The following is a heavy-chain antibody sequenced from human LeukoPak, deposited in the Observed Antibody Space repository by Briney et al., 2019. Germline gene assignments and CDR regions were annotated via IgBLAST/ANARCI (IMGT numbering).Heavy chain of an antibody. V-gene: IGHV1-18*01. CDR2: ISAYNGNT. J-gene: IGHJ4*02. Sequence: ASVKVSCKASGYTFTSYGISWVGQAPGQGLEWMGWISAYNGNTNYAQKLQGRVTMTTDTSTSTDYMELRSLRSDDTAVYYCARELSWIAVAGSSSGGDYWGQGTLVTVSS. CDR3: ARELSWIAVAGSSSGGDY. D-gene: IGHD6-19*01. CDR1: GYTFTSYG.